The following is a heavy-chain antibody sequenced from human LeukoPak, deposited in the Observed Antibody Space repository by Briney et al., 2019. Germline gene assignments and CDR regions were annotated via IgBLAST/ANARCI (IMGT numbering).Heavy chain of an antibody. CDR2: IYTSGST. CDR3: ARSRGGASGPFDY. Sequence: SETLSPTCTVSGGSISSYYWSWIRQPPGKGLEWIGYIYTSGSTNYNPSLKSRVTISVDTSKNQFSPKLSSVTAADTAVYYCARSRGGASGPFDYWGQGTLVTVSS. CDR1: GGSISSYY. J-gene: IGHJ4*02. D-gene: IGHD3-16*01. V-gene: IGHV4-4*09.